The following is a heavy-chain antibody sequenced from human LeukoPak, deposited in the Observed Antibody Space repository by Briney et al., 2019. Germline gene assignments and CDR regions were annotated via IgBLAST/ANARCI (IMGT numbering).Heavy chain of an antibody. Sequence: SETLSLTCTVSGGSISSSSYYWGWIRQPPGKGLEWIGSIYYSGSTYYNPSLKSRVTISVDTSKNQFSLKPSSVTAADTAVYYCAGGTFWFDPWGQGTLVTVSS. V-gene: IGHV4-39*01. D-gene: IGHD2-15*01. CDR2: IYYSGST. CDR1: GGSISSSSYY. J-gene: IGHJ5*02. CDR3: AGGTFWFDP.